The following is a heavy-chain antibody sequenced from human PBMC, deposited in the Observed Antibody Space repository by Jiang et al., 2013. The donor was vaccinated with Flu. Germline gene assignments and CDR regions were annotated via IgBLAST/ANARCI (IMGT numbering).Heavy chain of an antibody. CDR3: ARDGGSLIAAAGTQPGY. CDR1: GYTFTSYY. V-gene: IGHV1-46*01. J-gene: IGHJ4*02. D-gene: IGHD6-13*01. Sequence: GAEVKKPGASVKVSCKASGYTFTSYYMHWVRQAPGQGLEWMGIINPSGGSTSYAQKFQGRVTMTRDTSTSTVYMELSSLRSEDTAVYYCARDGGSLIAAAGTQPGYWGQGTLVTVSS. CDR2: INPSGGST.